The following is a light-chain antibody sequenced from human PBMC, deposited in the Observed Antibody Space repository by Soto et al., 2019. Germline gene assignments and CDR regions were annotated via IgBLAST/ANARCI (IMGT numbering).Light chain of an antibody. CDR3: SSYAGSSNV. V-gene: IGLV2-8*01. CDR2: EVN. CDR1: SIDVGSYIF. J-gene: IGLJ1*01. Sequence: QSVLTQPRPACGSPGQSVAISCTSTSIDVGSYIFGSWYQHHQGKGLNLIVYEVNDPPSGVPDLVSRSKSVNTACLPVSGLQSELEAHYHYSSYAGSSNVFGAETKGTVL.